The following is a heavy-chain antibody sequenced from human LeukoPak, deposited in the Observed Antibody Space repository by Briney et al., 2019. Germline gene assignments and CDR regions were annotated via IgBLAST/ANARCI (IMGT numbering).Heavy chain of an antibody. CDR1: GYTFTNYH. CDR2: INPNGAST. Sequence: GASVKVSCKASGYTFTNYHFTWVRQAPGQGLEWMGIINPNGASTNYALKFQGRVTITADESTSTAYMELSSLRSEDTAVYYCARGSSSWSQGWWFDPWGQGTLVTVSS. V-gene: IGHV1-46*01. J-gene: IGHJ5*02. CDR3: ARGSSSWSQGWWFDP. D-gene: IGHD6-13*01.